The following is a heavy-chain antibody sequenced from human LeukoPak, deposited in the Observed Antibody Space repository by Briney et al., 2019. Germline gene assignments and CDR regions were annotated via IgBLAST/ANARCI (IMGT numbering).Heavy chain of an antibody. V-gene: IGHV1-46*01. Sequence: ASVKVSCKTSGYTFIDYYIHWIRQAPGQGLEWMGIINPSGGSTSYAQKFQGRVTMTRDTSTTTVYMELSSLRSEDTAVYYCARDLASSGYYWDWGQGTLVTVSS. CDR2: INPSGGST. CDR1: GYTFIDYY. CDR3: ARDLASSGYYWD. J-gene: IGHJ4*02. D-gene: IGHD3-22*01.